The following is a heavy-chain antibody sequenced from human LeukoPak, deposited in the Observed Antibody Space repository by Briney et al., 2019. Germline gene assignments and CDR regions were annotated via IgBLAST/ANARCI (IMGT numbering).Heavy chain of an antibody. J-gene: IGHJ6*03. D-gene: IGHD1-1*01. Sequence: GASVKVSCKASGYTFTGYYMHWVRQAPGQGLEWMGWINPNSGGTNYAQKFQGRVTMTRDTSISTAYMELSRLRSDDTAVYYCARGADTGETSYYYYYMDVWGKGTTVTISS. CDR2: INPNSGGT. CDR3: ARGADTGETSYYYYYMDV. CDR1: GYTFTGYY. V-gene: IGHV1-2*02.